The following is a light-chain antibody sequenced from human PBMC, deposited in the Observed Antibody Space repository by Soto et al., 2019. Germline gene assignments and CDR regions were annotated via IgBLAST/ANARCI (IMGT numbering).Light chain of an antibody. V-gene: IGKV3-20*01. J-gene: IGKJ3*01. Sequence: EIVLTQSPGTLSLSPGERATLSCRASQSVSSSYLAWYQQKPGQAHRLLIYGASSRATGTPDRFSGSGSGTDFTLTISRLEPEDFAVYYCQQYGSSPLFTFGPGTKVDIK. CDR1: QSVSSSY. CDR3: QQYGSSPLFT. CDR2: GAS.